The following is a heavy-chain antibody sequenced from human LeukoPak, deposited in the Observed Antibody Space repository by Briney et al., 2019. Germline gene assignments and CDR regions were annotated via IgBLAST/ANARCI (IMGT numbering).Heavy chain of an antibody. CDR2: ISYDGTNK. D-gene: IGHD3-9*01. J-gene: IGHJ6*02. Sequence: GGSLRLSCAASGFTFSSYTMHWVRQAPGKGLEWVALISYDGTNKYYADSVKGRFTISRDNSKNTLYLQMNNLRAEDTAVYYCAKDRDIILTGHGMDVWGQGTTVTVSS. V-gene: IGHV3-30-3*01. CDR3: AKDRDIILTGHGMDV. CDR1: GFTFSSYT.